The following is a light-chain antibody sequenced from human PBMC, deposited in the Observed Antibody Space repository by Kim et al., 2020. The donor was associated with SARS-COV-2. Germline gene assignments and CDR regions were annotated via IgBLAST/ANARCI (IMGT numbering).Light chain of an antibody. Sequence: QSVLTQPPSASGTPGQRVTISCSGSSSNIGSNIVNWYQHLPGTAPKLLIYTYDQRPSGVPDRFSGSKSGTSASLTISGLQSEDEADYYCAGWDDSLNGVVFGGGTKVTVL. CDR2: TYD. V-gene: IGLV1-44*01. J-gene: IGLJ2*01. CDR1: SSNIGSNI. CDR3: AGWDDSLNGVV.